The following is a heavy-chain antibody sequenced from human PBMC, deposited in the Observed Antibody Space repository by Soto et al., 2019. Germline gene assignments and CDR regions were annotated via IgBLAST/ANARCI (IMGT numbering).Heavy chain of an antibody. D-gene: IGHD5-12*01. Sequence: EVQLLESGGGLAQPGGSLRLSCAASGFTFTSYAMSWVRQTPGKGLEWVSAISGNGYTTYYADSVKGRFTISRDNSKNSLYLQMNSLRAEGTAVYYCAKTVGEYSGYGPFDYWGQGTLLTVSS. CDR1: GFTFTSYA. J-gene: IGHJ4*02. CDR2: ISGNGYTT. CDR3: AKTVGEYSGYGPFDY. V-gene: IGHV3-23*01.